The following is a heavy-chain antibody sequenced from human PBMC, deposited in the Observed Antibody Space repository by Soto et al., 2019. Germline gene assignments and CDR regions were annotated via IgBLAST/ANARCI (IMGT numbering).Heavy chain of an antibody. D-gene: IGHD3-10*01. CDR1: GFTFSSYA. CDR3: AKEFLIGSFLETCAFDT. Sequence: GGSLRLSCAASGFTFSSYAMSWVRQAPGKGLEWVSAISGSGGSTYYADSVKGRFTISRDNSKNTLYLQMNSLRAEDTAVYYCAKEFLIGSFLETCAFDTRGQEKIVTVS. J-gene: IGHJ3*02. V-gene: IGHV3-23*01. CDR2: ISGSGGST.